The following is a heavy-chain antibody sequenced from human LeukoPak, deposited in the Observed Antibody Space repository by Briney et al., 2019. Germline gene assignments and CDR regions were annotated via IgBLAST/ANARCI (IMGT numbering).Heavy chain of an antibody. CDR3: ARGGKSELGACDY. CDR1: GYTFTGYY. Sequence: ASVKVSCKASGYTFTGYYVHWVRQAPGQGLEWMGWVNSSSGGTNYAQRFQDRVTMTRDTSISTAYMEVSRLRADDTAVYYCARGGKSELGACDYWGQGTLVTVSS. J-gene: IGHJ4*02. V-gene: IGHV1-2*02. D-gene: IGHD7-27*01. CDR2: VNSSSGGT.